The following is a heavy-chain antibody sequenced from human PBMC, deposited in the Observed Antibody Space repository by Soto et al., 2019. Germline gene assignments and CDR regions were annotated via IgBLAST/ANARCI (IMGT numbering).Heavy chain of an antibody. CDR2: IYYSGST. CDR1: GGSISSSSYY. D-gene: IGHD5-18*01. CDR3: ARATAMVFVSDY. Sequence: PSETLSLTCTVSGGSISSSSYYWGWIRQPPGKGLEWIGSIYYSGSTYYNPSLKSRVTISVDTSKNQFSLKLSSVTAADTAVYYCARATAMVFVSDYWGQGTLVTVPS. J-gene: IGHJ4*02. V-gene: IGHV4-39*01.